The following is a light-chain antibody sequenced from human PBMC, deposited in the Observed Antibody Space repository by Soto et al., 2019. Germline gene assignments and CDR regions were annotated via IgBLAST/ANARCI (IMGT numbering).Light chain of an antibody. CDR3: SSFAGNNNLV. CDR1: SSDVGGYNY. V-gene: IGLV2-8*01. J-gene: IGLJ2*01. Sequence: SALTQPPSASGSPGQSVTISCTGTSSDVGGYNYVSWYQQHPGKAPKLMISEVSKRPSGVPDRFSGSKSGNTASLTVSGLRAEDEADYYCSSFAGNNNLVFGGGTKLTVL. CDR2: EVS.